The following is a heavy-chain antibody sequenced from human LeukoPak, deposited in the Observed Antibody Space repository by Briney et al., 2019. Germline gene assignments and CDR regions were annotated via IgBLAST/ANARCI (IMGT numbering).Heavy chain of an antibody. Sequence: GGSLRLSCAASGFTFSSYSMNWVRQAPGQGLEWFSYISSSSTIYYADSVKGRFTISRDNAKNSLYLQMNSLRDEDTAVYYCARDAHSSGYPNYFDYWGQGTLVTVSS. D-gene: IGHD3-22*01. CDR2: ISSSSTI. V-gene: IGHV3-48*02. CDR1: GFTFSSYS. J-gene: IGHJ4*02. CDR3: ARDAHSSGYPNYFDY.